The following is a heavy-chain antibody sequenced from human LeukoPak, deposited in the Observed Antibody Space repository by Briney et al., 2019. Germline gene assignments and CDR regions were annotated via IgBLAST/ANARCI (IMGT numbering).Heavy chain of an antibody. J-gene: IGHJ4*02. CDR2: VHHSGST. CDR3: ARGYYDNSGYSNPFDY. CDR1: GGSITSLY. V-gene: IGHV4-59*11. D-gene: IGHD3-22*01. Sequence: SETLSLTCTVSGGSITSLYWSWLRQSPGKGLEWLGYVHHSGSTNYNPSLKSRVTISIDTSKNQFSLKLSPVTAADTAVYYCARGYYDNSGYSNPFDYWGQGTLVTVSS.